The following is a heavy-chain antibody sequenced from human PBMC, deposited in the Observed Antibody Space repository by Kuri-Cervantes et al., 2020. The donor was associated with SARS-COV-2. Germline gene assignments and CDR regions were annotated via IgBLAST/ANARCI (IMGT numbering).Heavy chain of an antibody. D-gene: IGHD4-17*01. J-gene: IGHJ4*02. V-gene: IGHV4-39*01. CDR2: IYYTGTT. CDR3: ATFTVTTKFDN. CDR1: GGSIDSSSIC. Sequence: GSLRLSCTVSGGSIDSSSICWGWIRQPPGKGLEWIGNIYYTGTTYYNPSLKSRVTISVDTSKEQFSLKLSSVTAADTAIYYCATFTVTTKFDNWGQGTLVTVSS.